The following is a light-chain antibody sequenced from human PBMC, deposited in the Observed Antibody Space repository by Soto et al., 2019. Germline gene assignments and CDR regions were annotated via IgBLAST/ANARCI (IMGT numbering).Light chain of an antibody. V-gene: IGLV2-14*03. CDR3: SSYIGNLQLE. Sequence: QSALTQPASVSGSPGQSITISCTGTSSDVGSYKYVSWYQQQPGKVPKLVIYDVSNRPSGVSNRFSGSKSGNTASLTISGLQADDEADYYCSSYIGNLQLEFGGGTKVTVL. CDR1: SSDVGSYKY. J-gene: IGLJ2*01. CDR2: DVS.